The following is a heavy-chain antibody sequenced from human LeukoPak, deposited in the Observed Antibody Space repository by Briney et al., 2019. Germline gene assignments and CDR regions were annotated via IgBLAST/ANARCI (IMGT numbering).Heavy chain of an antibody. CDR3: ARGTYLPDY. V-gene: IGHV3-48*01. CDR1: GFTFSSYS. CDR2: ISSSSSTI. Sequence: PGGSLRLSCAASGFTFSSYSMNWVRQAPGKGLEWVSYISSSSSTIYYADSVKGRFTISRDNAKNSLYLQMNSLRGEDTAVYYCARGTYLPDYWGQGTLVTVSS. J-gene: IGHJ4*02. D-gene: IGHD3-10*01.